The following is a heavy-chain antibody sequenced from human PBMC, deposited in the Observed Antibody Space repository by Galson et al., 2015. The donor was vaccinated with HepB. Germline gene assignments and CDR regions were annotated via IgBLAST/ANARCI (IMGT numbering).Heavy chain of an antibody. CDR2: ISGSGGST. CDR1: GFTFSSYA. V-gene: IGHV3-23*01. D-gene: IGHD3-22*01. J-gene: IGHJ6*02. CDR3: AKVPDYYDSSGYYYPYYYYGMDV. Sequence: LRLSCAASGFTFSSYAMSWVRQAPGKGLEWVSAISGSGGSTYYADSVKGRFTISRDNSKNTLYLQMNSLRAEDTAVYYCAKVPDYYDSSGYYYPYYYYGMDVWGQGTTVTVSS.